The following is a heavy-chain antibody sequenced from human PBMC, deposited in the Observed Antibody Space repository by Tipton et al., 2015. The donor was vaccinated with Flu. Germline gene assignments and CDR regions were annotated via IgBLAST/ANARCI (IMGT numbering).Heavy chain of an antibody. D-gene: IGHD6-19*01. CDR3: ARGPEQWLVNPHYFDY. Sequence: TLSLTCTVSGGSISSHYWSWIRQPPGKGLEWIGYIYFTGSTNCNPSLKSRVTISVDTSKNQFSLKLSSVTAADTAVYYCARGPEQWLVNPHYFDYWGQGTLVTVSS. J-gene: IGHJ4*02. V-gene: IGHV4-59*08. CDR1: GGSISSHY. CDR2: IYFTGST.